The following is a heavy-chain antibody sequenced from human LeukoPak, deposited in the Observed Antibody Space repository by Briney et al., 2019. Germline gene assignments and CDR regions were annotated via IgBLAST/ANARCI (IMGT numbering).Heavy chain of an antibody. Sequence: SETLSLTCAVYGVSFSGYYWRWIRQPPGKRLEWIGEINHSGSTNYNPSLKSRVTISVDTSKNHFSLKLISVTAADTAVYYCARGGFMTGYYKSYYYYGMDVWGEGTTVTVSS. D-gene: IGHD3-9*01. CDR3: ARGGFMTGYYKSYYYYGMDV. V-gene: IGHV4-34*01. CDR1: GVSFSGYY. CDR2: INHSGST. J-gene: IGHJ6*04.